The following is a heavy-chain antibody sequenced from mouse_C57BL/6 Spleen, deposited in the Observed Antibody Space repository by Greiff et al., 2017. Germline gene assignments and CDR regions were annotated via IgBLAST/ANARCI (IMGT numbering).Heavy chain of an antibody. CDR2: IYPGDGDT. V-gene: IGHV1-80*01. CDR1: GYAFSSYW. J-gene: IGHJ3*01. D-gene: IGHD3-3*01. Sequence: QVQLQQSGAELVKPGASVKISCKASGYAFSSYWMNWVKQRPGKGLEWIGQIYPGDGDTNYNGKFKGKATLTADKSSSTAYMQLSSLAAEDSAVYFCAREGDGGFAYWGQGTLVTVSA. CDR3: AREGDGGFAY.